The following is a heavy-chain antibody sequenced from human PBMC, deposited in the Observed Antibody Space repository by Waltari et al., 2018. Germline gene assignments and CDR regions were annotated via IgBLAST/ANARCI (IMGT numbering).Heavy chain of an antibody. CDR3: ARDWAAVADYDGDY. CDR1: GGSISSYY. CDR2: IYSSGST. Sequence: QVQLQESGPGLVKPSETLSLTCTVSGGSISSYYWSWIRQPAGKGLEWIGRIYSSGSTSDNPYVRSRDNMSVETSKSQFAWEVNSVTAADTAVYYCARDWAAVADYDGDYWGRGTLVTVSS. J-gene: IGHJ4*02. V-gene: IGHV4-4*07. D-gene: IGHD6-19*01.